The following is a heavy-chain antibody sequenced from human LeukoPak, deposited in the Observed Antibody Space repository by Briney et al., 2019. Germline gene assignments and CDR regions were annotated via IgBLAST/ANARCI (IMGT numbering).Heavy chain of an antibody. CDR3: ARGAARYFDWLLWD. V-gene: IGHV1-18*01. CDR1: GYTFTSYG. J-gene: IGHJ4*02. CDR2: ISAYNGNT. Sequence: ASVKVSCKASGYTFTSYGISWVRQAPGQGLEWMGWISAYNGNTNYAQKLQGRVTMTTDTSTSTAYMELRSLRSDDTAVYYCARGAARYFDWLLWDWGQGTLVTVSS. D-gene: IGHD3-9*01.